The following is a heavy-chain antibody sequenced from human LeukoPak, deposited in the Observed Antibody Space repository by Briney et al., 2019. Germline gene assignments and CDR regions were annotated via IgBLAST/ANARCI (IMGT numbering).Heavy chain of an antibody. CDR1: GGSFSGYY. Sequence: PSETLSLTCAVYGGSFSGYYWSWIRQPPGKGLEWIGEINHSGSTNYNPSLKSRVTISVDTSKNQFSLKLSSVTAADTAVYYCARGDGDYGWFDPWGQGTLVTVSS. CDR2: INHSGST. D-gene: IGHD4-17*01. CDR3: ARGDGDYGWFDP. J-gene: IGHJ5*02. V-gene: IGHV4-34*01.